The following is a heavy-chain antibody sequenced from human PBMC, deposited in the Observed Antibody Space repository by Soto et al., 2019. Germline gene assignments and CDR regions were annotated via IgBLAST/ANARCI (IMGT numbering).Heavy chain of an antibody. Sequence: SVPTLVNPTQTLALTCTFSGFSLSTSGTCVSWIRQPPGKALEWLALIDWDDDKYYSTSLKTRLTISKDTSKNQVVLTMTNIDPVDTATYYCARGHTAMVPPLGDYYYYGMDVWGQGTTVTVSS. CDR2: IDWDDDK. V-gene: IGHV2-70*01. J-gene: IGHJ6*02. D-gene: IGHD5-18*01. CDR1: GFSLSTSGTC. CDR3: ARGHTAMVPPLGDYYYYGMDV.